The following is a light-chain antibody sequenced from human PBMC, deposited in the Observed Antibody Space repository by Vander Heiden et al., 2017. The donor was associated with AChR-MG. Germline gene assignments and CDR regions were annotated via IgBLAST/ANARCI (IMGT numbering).Light chain of an antibody. V-gene: IGLV3-21*02. CDR1: DIGSKV. J-gene: IGLJ3*02. Sequence: SSVPTQAPSVSVAPGQTATVTCGGNDIGSKVVHWYQQKPGQAPVVVIYDDSDRPSGIPERFSGSNSGATATLTISRVEAGDEATYYCQVWDSISNHVVFGRGTRLTVL. CDR3: QVWDSISNHVV. CDR2: DDS.